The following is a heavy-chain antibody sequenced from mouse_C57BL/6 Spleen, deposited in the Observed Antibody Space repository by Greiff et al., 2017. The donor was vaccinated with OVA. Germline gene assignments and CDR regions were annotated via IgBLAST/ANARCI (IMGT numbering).Heavy chain of an antibody. J-gene: IGHJ1*03. Sequence: VQLQQSGAELVRPGTSVKLSCKASGYTFTNYWIGWAKQRPGHGLEWIGYIYPGGGYTNYNEKFKGKVTLARDKTSSTAYMQFSSLTSRDSSIYYCARQERGYFDVWGTGTTVTVAS. CDR3: ARQERGYFDV. CDR1: GYTFTNYW. CDR2: IYPGGGYT. V-gene: IGHV1-63*01.